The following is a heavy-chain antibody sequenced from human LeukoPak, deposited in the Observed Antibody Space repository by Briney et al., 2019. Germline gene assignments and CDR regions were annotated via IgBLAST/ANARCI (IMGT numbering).Heavy chain of an antibody. Sequence: KPSETLSLTCTVSGGSISSYYWSWIRQPPGKGLEWIGYIYYSGSTNYNPSLKSRVTISVDTSKNQFSLKLSSVTAADTAVYYCARCYYDSGSAFDYWGQGTLVTVSS. CDR3: ARCYYDSGSAFDY. D-gene: IGHD3-10*01. CDR1: GGSISSYY. V-gene: IGHV4-59*08. J-gene: IGHJ4*02. CDR2: IYYSGST.